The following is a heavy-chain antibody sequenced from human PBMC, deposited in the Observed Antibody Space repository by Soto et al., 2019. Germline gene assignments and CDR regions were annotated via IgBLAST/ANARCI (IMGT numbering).Heavy chain of an antibody. CDR3: ARGVYYDFWSGSGWFDP. CDR1: GGSISSYY. J-gene: IGHJ5*02. V-gene: IGHV4-59*01. CDR2: IYYSGST. D-gene: IGHD3-3*01. Sequence: SETLSLTCTVSGGSISSYYWSWIRQPPGKGLEWFWYIYYSGSTNYIPSLKSRVTISVDMSKNQFSLKLSFVTAADTAVYYCARGVYYDFWSGSGWFDPWGQGTLVTVSS.